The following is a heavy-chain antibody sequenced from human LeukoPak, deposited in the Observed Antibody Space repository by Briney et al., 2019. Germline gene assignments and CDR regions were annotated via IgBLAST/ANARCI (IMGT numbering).Heavy chain of an antibody. V-gene: IGHV3-23*01. Sequence: GESLRLSCAASGFTFSSYTMSWVRQAPGKGLEWVSTITTSDGNTSYADSVKGRFTVSRDNSKNTLYLQMNSLRAEDTAVYYCAKDGGLWVSAHWGDSWGRGTLVTVSS. CDR2: ITTSDGNT. D-gene: IGHD7-27*01. CDR3: AKDGGLWVSAHWGDS. J-gene: IGHJ4*02. CDR1: GFTFSSYT.